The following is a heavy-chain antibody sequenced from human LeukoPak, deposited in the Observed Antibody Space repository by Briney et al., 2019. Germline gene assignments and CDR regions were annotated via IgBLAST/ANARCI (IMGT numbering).Heavy chain of an antibody. V-gene: IGHV3-23*01. CDR3: AKDGGDIVVVPAAK. CDR2: ISGSGGST. D-gene: IGHD2-2*01. Sequence: PGGTLRLSCAASGFTFSSYGMSWVRQAPGKGLEWVSAISGSGGSTYYADSVKGRFTISRDNSKNTLYLQMNSLRAEDTAVYYCAKDGGDIVVVPAAKWGQGTLVTVSS. CDR1: GFTFSSYG. J-gene: IGHJ4*02.